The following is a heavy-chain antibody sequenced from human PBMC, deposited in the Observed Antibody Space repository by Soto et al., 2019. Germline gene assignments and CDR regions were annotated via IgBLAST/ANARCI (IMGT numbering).Heavy chain of an antibody. CDR2: IRSKANSYAT. V-gene: IGHV3-73*01. Sequence: GGSLRLFCASSGFPFSGSAMHWVRQASGKGLEWVGRIRSKANSYATAYAASVKGRFTISRDDSKNTAYLQMNSLKTEDTAVYYCTRQRWLFRNYYYYGMDVWGQGTTVTVS. J-gene: IGHJ6*02. D-gene: IGHD6-19*01. CDR1: GFPFSGSA. CDR3: TRQRWLFRNYYYYGMDV.